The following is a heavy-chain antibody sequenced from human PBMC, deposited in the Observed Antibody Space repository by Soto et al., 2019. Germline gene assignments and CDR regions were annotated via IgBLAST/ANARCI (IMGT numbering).Heavy chain of an antibody. J-gene: IGHJ3*02. CDR3: AKTNVMDIVLMVYAIGTDAFDI. Sequence: GGPLRLPWAASGFTFSSYAMSCVRQAPGKGLEWVSAISGSGGSTYYADSVKGRFTISRDNSKNTLYLQMNSLRAEDTAVYYCAKTNVMDIVLMVYAIGTDAFDIWGQGTMVTVSS. CDR1: GFTFSSYA. CDR2: ISGSGGST. V-gene: IGHV3-23*01. D-gene: IGHD2-8*01.